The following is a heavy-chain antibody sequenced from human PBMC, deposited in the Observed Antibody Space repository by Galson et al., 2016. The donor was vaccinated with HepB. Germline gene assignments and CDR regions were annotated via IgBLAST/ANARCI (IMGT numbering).Heavy chain of an antibody. J-gene: IGHJ4*02. CDR2: ISPGDSDT. Sequence: SGAEVKKPGESLKISCKGSGYSFSSYWIGWVRQMPGEGLEWMGIISPGDSDTRYSPSFQGQVTISVDKAINTAYMQWSSLKAPDSGIYYCARRPPVTGRSGHYFDSWGQGTLVTVSS. CDR1: GYSFSSYW. V-gene: IGHV5-51*01. D-gene: IGHD4-11*01. CDR3: ARRPPVTGRSGHYFDS.